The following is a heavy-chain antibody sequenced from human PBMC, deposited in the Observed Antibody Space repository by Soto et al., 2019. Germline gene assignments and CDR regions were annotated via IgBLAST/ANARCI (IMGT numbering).Heavy chain of an antibody. CDR2: IWYDGSNK. D-gene: IGHD2-2*01. Sequence: GGSLGLSCAASGFTFSSYGMHWVRQAPGKGLEWVAVIWYDGSNKYYADSVKGRFTISRDNSKNTLYLQMNSLRAEDTAVYYCARDDIVVVPAAMSDEGYYYYGMDVWGQGTTVTVSS. V-gene: IGHV3-33*01. CDR3: ARDDIVVVPAAMSDEGYYYYGMDV. J-gene: IGHJ6*02. CDR1: GFTFSSYG.